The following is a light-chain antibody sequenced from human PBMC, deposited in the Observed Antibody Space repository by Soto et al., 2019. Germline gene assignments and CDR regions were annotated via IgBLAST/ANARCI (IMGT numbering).Light chain of an antibody. V-gene: IGKV3-11*01. Sequence: EIVLTQSPATLSLSPGERATLSCRASQSVSSYLAWYQQKPGQAPRLLIYDASNRATGIPARFSGSGSGTDFTLTISSLGPEDFAVYYCQQRSNFPWAFGQGTKVEIK. J-gene: IGKJ1*01. CDR2: DAS. CDR3: QQRSNFPWA. CDR1: QSVSSY.